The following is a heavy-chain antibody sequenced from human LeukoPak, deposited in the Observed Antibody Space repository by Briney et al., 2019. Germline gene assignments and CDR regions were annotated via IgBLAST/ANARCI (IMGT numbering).Heavy chain of an antibody. J-gene: IGHJ4*02. CDR3: ARDPPRYCSSTSCRGY. CDR1: GFTVSSNY. CDR2: IYSGGST. V-gene: IGHV3-66*01. Sequence: GGSLRLSCAASGFTVSSNYMSWVRQAPGKGLEWVSVIYSGGSTYYADSVKGRFTISRDNSKNTLYLQMNSLRAEDTAVYYCARDPPRYCSSTSCRGYWGQGTLVTVSS. D-gene: IGHD2-2*01.